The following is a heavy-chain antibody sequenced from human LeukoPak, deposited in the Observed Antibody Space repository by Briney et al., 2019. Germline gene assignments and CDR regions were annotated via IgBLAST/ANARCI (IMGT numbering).Heavy chain of an antibody. V-gene: IGHV4-4*07. CDR3: AREDDYGDYMGAFDI. D-gene: IGHD4-17*01. CDR1: GGSISSYY. Sequence: PSETLSLTCTVSGGSISSYYWSWIRQPAGKGLEWIGRIYTSGSTNYNPSLKSRVTISVDTSKNQFSLKLSSVTAADTAVYYCAREDDYGDYMGAFDIWGQGTMVTVSS. J-gene: IGHJ3*02. CDR2: IYTSGST.